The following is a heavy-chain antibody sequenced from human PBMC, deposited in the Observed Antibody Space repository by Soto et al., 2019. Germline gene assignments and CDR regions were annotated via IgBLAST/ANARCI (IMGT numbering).Heavy chain of an antibody. Sequence: PSETLSLTCTVCGGSVRSGGYYWSWIRHLPGKGLEWIAYIYGSQNTYYNPSLASRVSISVDASEKQFSLRLASVTAADTAVYFCARASPFVTFDYWGQGALVTVSS. CDR2: IYGSQNT. D-gene: IGHD2-21*02. J-gene: IGHJ4*02. V-gene: IGHV4-31*03. CDR3: ARASPFVTFDY. CDR1: GGSVRSGGYY.